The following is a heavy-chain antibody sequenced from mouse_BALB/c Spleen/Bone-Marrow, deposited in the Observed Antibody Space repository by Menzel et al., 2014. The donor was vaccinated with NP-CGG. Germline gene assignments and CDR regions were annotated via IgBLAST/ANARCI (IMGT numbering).Heavy chain of an antibody. J-gene: IGHJ2*01. CDR3: ARDYFDY. V-gene: IGHV1-54*01. Sequence: QVQLQQSGAELVRPGTSVKVSCKASGYAFTNYLIGWVKQRPGQGLEWIGVINPGSGGTNYNEKFKGKATLTADKSSSTAYMQLSSLTSDDSAVYFCARDYFDYWGQGTTLTVSS. CDR1: GYAFTNYL. CDR2: INPGSGGT.